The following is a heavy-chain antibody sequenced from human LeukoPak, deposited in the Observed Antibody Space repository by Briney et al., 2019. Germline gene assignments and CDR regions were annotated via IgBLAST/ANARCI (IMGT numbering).Heavy chain of an antibody. CDR3: ARDSGSGGDY. J-gene: IGHJ4*02. CDR1: GGTFSSYA. V-gene: IGHV1-69*13. Sequence: SVKVSCKASGGTFSSYAISWVRQAPGQGLEWMGGIIPVFGTSNYAQKFQGRVTITADESTRTAYMELSSLRSEDTAVYYCARDSGSGGDYWGQGTLVTVSS. D-gene: IGHD3-10*01. CDR2: IIPVFGTS.